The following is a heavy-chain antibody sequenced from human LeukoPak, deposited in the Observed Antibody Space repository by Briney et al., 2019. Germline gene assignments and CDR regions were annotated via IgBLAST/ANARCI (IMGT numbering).Heavy chain of an antibody. V-gene: IGHV4-39*01. CDR2: IYYSGST. J-gene: IGHJ4*02. CDR1: GGSISSSSYY. D-gene: IGHD1-26*01. CDR3: ARQVSVGAITLY. Sequence: PSETLSLTCTVSGGSISSSSYYWGWIRQPPGKGLEWIGSIYYSGSTYYNPSLKSRVTISVDTSKNQFSLKLSSVTAADTAVYYCARQVSVGAITLYWGQGTLVTVSS.